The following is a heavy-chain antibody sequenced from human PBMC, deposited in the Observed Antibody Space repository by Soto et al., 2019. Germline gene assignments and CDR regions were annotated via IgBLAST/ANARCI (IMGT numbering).Heavy chain of an antibody. D-gene: IGHD3-22*01. Sequence: GGSLRLSCTASGFTFSSYGMHWVRQAPGKGLEWVAVIWYDGSNKYYADSVKGRFTISRDNSKNTLYLQMNSLRAEDTAVYYCARDSYDSSGYYFPYYYYYGMDVWGQGTTVTVSS. CDR1: GFTFSSYG. V-gene: IGHV3-33*01. CDR2: IWYDGSNK. CDR3: ARDSYDSSGYYFPYYYYYGMDV. J-gene: IGHJ6*02.